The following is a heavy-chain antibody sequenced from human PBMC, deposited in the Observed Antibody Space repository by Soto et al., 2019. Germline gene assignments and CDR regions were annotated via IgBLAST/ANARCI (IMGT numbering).Heavy chain of an antibody. V-gene: IGHV3-23*01. Sequence: SGGSLRLSCAASGFTFSNYAMGWVRQAPGKGLEWVSTISGSGGSTYYADSVRGRFTISRDNFKTTMSLQMNSLRAEDTAVYYCAKAEFPDFWGQGTLVTVSS. D-gene: IGHD2-21*01. CDR1: GFTFSNYA. CDR3: AKAEFPDF. J-gene: IGHJ4*02. CDR2: ISGSGGST.